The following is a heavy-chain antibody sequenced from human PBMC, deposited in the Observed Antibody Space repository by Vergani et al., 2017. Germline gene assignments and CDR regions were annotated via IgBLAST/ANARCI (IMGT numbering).Heavy chain of an antibody. CDR3: ARMNYYGSRGYSLTRWHNWFDP. Sequence: EVQLVESGGGLVQPGGSLRLSCAASGFIFSHYWMSWVRQAPGKGLEWVANINQDGSDQYSVDSVKGRFNISRDNAKNSLYLQMNSLRDEDTALYYCARMNYYGSRGYSLTRWHNWFDPWGQGTLVTFSS. CDR1: GFIFSHYW. J-gene: IGHJ5*02. CDR2: INQDGSDQ. D-gene: IGHD3-22*01. V-gene: IGHV3-7*01.